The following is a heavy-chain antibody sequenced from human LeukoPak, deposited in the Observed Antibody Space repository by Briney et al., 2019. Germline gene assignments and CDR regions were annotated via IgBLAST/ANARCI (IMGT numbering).Heavy chain of an antibody. Sequence: PGGSLRLSCAASGFTFSSYAMHWVRQAPGKGLEWVAVISYDGSNKYYADSVKGRFTISRDNSKNTLYLQMNSLRAEDTAVYYCARAPSGWTRRYFDYWGQGTLLTVSS. CDR3: ARAPSGWTRRYFDY. J-gene: IGHJ4*02. CDR1: GFTFSSYA. D-gene: IGHD6-19*01. V-gene: IGHV3-30-3*01. CDR2: ISYDGSNK.